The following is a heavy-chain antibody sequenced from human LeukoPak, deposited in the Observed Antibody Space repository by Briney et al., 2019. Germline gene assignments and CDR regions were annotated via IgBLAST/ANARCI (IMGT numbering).Heavy chain of an antibody. CDR2: ISGSGGTT. J-gene: IGHJ6*02. CDR1: GFIFSSYA. D-gene: IGHD3-10*01. CDR3: AKSHGSYFYGMDV. V-gene: IGHV3-23*01. Sequence: GGSLRLSCAASGFIFSSYAMNWVRQAPGKGLEWVSGISGSGGTTYYADSVKGRFSISRDNSKNTLYLQMTSLRAEDTAVYFCAKSHGSYFYGMDVWGQGTTVTVSS.